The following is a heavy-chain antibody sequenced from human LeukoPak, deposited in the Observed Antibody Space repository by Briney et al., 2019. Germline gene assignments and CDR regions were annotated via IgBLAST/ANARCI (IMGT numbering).Heavy chain of an antibody. V-gene: IGHV3-7*01. D-gene: IGHD5-12*01. CDR1: GFSFSDSW. CDR2: IKPDGSEK. Sequence: GGSLRLSCSASGFSFSDSWMSWVRQAPGKGLECVANIKPDGSEKYYVDSVKGRFTVSRDNAKNSLYLQMNSLRAEDTALYYCAKGTYSAYNSGCAYWGQGTLVTVSS. CDR3: AKGTYSAYNSGCAY. J-gene: IGHJ4*02.